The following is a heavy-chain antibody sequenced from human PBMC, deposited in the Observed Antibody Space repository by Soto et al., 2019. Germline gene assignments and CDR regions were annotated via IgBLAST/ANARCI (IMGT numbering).Heavy chain of an antibody. CDR3: ARDKGPFDY. CDR1: GGSISSYY. Sequence: SETLSLTCTVSGGSISSYYWSWIRQPPGKGLEWIGYIYYSGSTNYNPSLKSRVTISVDTSKNQFSLKLSSVTAADTAVYYCARDKGPFDYWGQGTLVTVSS. J-gene: IGHJ4*02. CDR2: IYYSGST. V-gene: IGHV4-59*01.